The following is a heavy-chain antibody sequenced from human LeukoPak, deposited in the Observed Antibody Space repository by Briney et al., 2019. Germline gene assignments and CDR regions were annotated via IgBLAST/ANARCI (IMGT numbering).Heavy chain of an antibody. Sequence: KSSETLSLTCTVSGGSISSSSYYWGCIRQPPGKGLEWIGSIYYSGSTYYNPSLKSRVTISVDTSKNQFSLKLSSVTATDTAVYYCARLYSSGWIDYWGQGTLVTVSS. CDR3: ARLYSSGWIDY. J-gene: IGHJ4*02. D-gene: IGHD6-19*01. CDR1: GGSISSSSYY. V-gene: IGHV4-39*01. CDR2: IYYSGST.